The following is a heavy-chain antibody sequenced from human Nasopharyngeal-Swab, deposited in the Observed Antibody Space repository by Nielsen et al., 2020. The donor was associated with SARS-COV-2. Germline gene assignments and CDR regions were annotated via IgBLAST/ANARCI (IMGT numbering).Heavy chain of an antibody. CDR1: GFTFNSYA. CDR3: ARAHSGSYFGAFDI. D-gene: IGHD1-26*01. CDR2: ISYDGSNK. V-gene: IGHV3-30*04. Sequence: GESLKISCVASGFTFNSYAMHWVRQAPGKGLEWVAVISYDGSNKYYADSVKGRFTISRDNSKNTLYLQMNSLRAEDTAVYYCARAHSGSYFGAFDIWSQGTMVTVSS. J-gene: IGHJ3*02.